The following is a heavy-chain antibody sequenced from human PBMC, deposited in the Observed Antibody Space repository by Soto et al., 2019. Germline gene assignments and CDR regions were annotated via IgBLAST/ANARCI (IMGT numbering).Heavy chain of an antibody. J-gene: IGHJ4*02. V-gene: IGHV3-23*01. Sequence: EVQLLESGGGLVQPGGSLRLSCAPSGFTFSSYAMSWVPQAPGKGLEWVSAISGSGGSTYYADSEKGRFTISRDNSKNTLYLQMNSLRAEDTAVYYCAKVDIVVVVAATGFDYWGQGTLVTVSS. CDR1: GFTFSSYA. CDR3: AKVDIVVVVAATGFDY. CDR2: ISGSGGST. D-gene: IGHD2-15*01.